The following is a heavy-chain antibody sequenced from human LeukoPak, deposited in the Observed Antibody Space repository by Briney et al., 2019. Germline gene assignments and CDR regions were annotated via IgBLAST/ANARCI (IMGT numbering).Heavy chain of an antibody. J-gene: IGHJ5*02. D-gene: IGHD5-18*01. CDR2: IYYSGST. Sequence: PSETLSLTCAVYGGSFSGYYWSWIRQPPGKGLEWIGYIYYSGSTNYNPSLKSRVTISVDTSKNQFSLKLSSVTAADTAVYYCARAHGYSYGYGFDPWGQGTLVTVSS. CDR3: ARAHGYSYGYGFDP. V-gene: IGHV4-59*13. CDR1: GGSFSGYY.